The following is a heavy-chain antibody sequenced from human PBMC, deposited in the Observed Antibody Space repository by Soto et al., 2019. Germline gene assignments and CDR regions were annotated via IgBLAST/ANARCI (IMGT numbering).Heavy chain of an antibody. J-gene: IGHJ4*02. CDR1: GASISNYY. CDR3: ARHYSSDPFDY. D-gene: IGHD2-21*01. V-gene: IGHV4-59*08. CDR2: ISYSGYP. Sequence: PSETLSLTCIVSGASISNYYWSWIRQPPGKELEWIGHISYSGYPDYNPSLNSRVTISADTSKNQFSLKLTSVTAADTAVYYCARHYSSDPFDYWGQGTLVTVSS.